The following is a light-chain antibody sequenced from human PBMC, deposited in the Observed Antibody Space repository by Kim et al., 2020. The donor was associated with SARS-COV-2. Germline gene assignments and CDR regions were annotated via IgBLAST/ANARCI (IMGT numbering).Light chain of an antibody. CDR3: QAWDSSTFVV. CDR1: NLGDKY. V-gene: IGLV3-1*01. Sequence: SYELTQPPSVSVYPGQTASITCSGDNLGDKYACWYQQKPGQSPVLVIYQDSKRPSGIPERFSGSNSGNTATLTISGTQAMDEADYYCQAWDSSTFVVFGGGTQLTVL. CDR2: QDS. J-gene: IGLJ2*01.